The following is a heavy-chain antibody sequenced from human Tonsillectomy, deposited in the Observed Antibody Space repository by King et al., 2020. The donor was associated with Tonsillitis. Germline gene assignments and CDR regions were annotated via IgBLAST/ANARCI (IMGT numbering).Heavy chain of an antibody. CDR2: ISPDGTYI. J-gene: IGHJ4*02. V-gene: IGHV3-74*01. CDR3: AREFWGAGDY. CDR1: GFAVSTYW. Sequence: VQLVESGGGLIQPGGSLRLSCAASGFAVSTYWMFWVRQGAGKGLEWVSRISPDGTYIRDADSVMGRFSISRDNAKNTLFLQLSSLRAEDTAVYYCAREFWGAGDYWGQGTQVMVSS. D-gene: IGHD3-16*01.